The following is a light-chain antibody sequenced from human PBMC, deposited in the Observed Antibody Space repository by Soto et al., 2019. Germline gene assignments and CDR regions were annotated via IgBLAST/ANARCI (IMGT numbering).Light chain of an antibody. CDR2: DAS. V-gene: IGKV3D-20*01. CDR3: QHYAGGSRIT. J-gene: IGKJ1*01. CDR1: QSVGSN. Sequence: EIVMTQSLATLSVSPRERATLSCRASQSVGSNLAWYQQKPGLAPRLLIYDASSRATGIPDRFSGSGFGTDFTLTISRLEPEDFALYYCQHYAGGSRITFGQGSKVDI.